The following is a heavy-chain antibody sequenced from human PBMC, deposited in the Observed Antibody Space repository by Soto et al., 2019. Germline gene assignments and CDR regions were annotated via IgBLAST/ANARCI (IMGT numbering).Heavy chain of an antibody. Sequence: GGSLRLSCAASGFTFSSYAMSWVRQAPGTGLEWVSALSSGGGTYYADSVKGRFTISRDSSKNTLFLQMNSLRAEDTALYYCAKGGGDHRPFDYWGQGTLVTVSS. CDR1: GFTFSSYA. CDR2: LSSGGGT. J-gene: IGHJ4*02. D-gene: IGHD2-21*02. V-gene: IGHV3-23*01. CDR3: AKGGGDHRPFDY.